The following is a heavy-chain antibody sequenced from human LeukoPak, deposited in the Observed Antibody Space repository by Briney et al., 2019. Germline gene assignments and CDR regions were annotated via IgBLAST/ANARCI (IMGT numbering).Heavy chain of an antibody. CDR2: VYYSGST. CDR3: ARPYTSGVKDAFDI. Sequence: SETLSLTCTVCGGSISSRGYYWGGLRQPRGKGLEWIGSVYYSGSTYYNPSLKSRVTISVDTSKNQFSLKLSSVTAADPAVYYCARPYTSGVKDAFDIWGQGTMVTVSS. CDR1: GGSISSRGYY. V-gene: IGHV4-39*01. J-gene: IGHJ3*02. D-gene: IGHD6-19*01.